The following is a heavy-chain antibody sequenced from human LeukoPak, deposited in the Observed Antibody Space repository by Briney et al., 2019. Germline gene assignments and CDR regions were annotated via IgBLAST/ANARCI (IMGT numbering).Heavy chain of an antibody. CDR1: GFTFSDYY. Sequence: PGGSLRLSCAASGFTFSDYYMSWIRQAPGKGLEWVSYISSSSSYTNYADSVKGRSTISRDNAKNSLYLQMNSLRAEDTAVYYCVGGGDPPFEGWGQGTLVTVSS. CDR3: VGGGDPPFEG. V-gene: IGHV3-11*06. J-gene: IGHJ4*02. CDR2: ISSSSSYT. D-gene: IGHD2-21*01.